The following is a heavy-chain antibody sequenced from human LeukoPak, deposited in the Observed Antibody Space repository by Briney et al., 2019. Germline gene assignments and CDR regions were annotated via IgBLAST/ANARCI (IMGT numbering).Heavy chain of an antibody. D-gene: IGHD1-14*01. J-gene: IGHJ6*02. Sequence: SETLSLTCTVSGGSISSGSYYWSWIRQPAGKGLEWIGRIYTSGSTNYNPSLKSRVTISVDTSKNQFSLMLSSVTAADTAVYYCARGGTIKNGMDVWGQGTTVTVSS. CDR1: GGSISSGSYY. CDR2: IYTSGST. CDR3: ARGGTIKNGMDV. V-gene: IGHV4-61*02.